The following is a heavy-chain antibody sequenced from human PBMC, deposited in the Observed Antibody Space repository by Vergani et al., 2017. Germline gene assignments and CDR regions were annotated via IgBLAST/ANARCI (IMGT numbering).Heavy chain of an antibody. CDR1: EFTFSNYA. CDR3: ARDQEWELLTFDY. CDR2: ISGSGGSI. Sequence: EVQLLESGGGLVQPGGSLRLTCAASEFTFSNYAMNWVRQAPGKGLEWVSAISGSGGSIYYADSVKGRFTISRDNAKNSLYLQMNSLRAEDTAVYYCARDQEWELLTFDYWGQGTLVTVSS. D-gene: IGHD1-26*01. V-gene: IGHV3-23*01. J-gene: IGHJ4*02.